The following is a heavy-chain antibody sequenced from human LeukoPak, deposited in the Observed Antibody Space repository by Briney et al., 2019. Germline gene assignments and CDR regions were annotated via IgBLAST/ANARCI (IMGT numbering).Heavy chain of an antibody. V-gene: IGHV3-7*04. CDR2: IKQDGSEI. CDR3: ARGGWYYFDY. D-gene: IGHD6-19*01. CDR1: GFSFSGYW. J-gene: IGHJ4*02. Sequence: PGGSLRLSCAASGFSFSGYWMSWVRQAPGKGLEWVACIKQDGSEIYYVDSVKGRFTISRDNAKNSLYLQMNSLRAEDTAVYYCARGGWYYFDYWSQGTLVTVPP.